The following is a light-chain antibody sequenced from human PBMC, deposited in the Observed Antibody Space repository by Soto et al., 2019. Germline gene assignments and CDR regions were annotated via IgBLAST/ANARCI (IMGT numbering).Light chain of an antibody. J-gene: IGLJ2*01. CDR1: RSDVGSYNS. CDR2: EVT. CDR3: LSYAGNSIWL. Sequence: QSVLTQPASVSGSPGQSITISCTGTRSDVGSYNSIAWYQQHPGKAPRVVIFEVTKRPSGISDRFSGSKSGYTASLRISGLQAEDEADYFCLSYAGNSIWLFXGGTKVTVL. V-gene: IGLV2-23*02.